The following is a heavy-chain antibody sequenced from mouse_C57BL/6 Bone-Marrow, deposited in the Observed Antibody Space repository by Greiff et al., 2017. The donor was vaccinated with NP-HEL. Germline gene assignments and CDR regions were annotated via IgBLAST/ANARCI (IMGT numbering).Heavy chain of an antibody. D-gene: IGHD2-4*01. CDR3: ARGTGLRQNFDV. CDR2: IDPSDSYT. CDR1: GYTFTSYW. Sequence: QVQLQQPGAELVKPGASVKLSCKASGYTFTSYWMQWVKQRPGQGLEWIGEIDPSDSYTNYNQKFKGKATLTVDKSSSTAYMQLSSLTSEDSAVYYGARGTGLRQNFDVWGTGTTVTVSS. V-gene: IGHV1-50*01. J-gene: IGHJ1*03.